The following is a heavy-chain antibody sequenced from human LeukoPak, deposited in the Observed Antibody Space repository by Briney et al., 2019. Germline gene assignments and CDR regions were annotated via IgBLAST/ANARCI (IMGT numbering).Heavy chain of an antibody. D-gene: IGHD2-15*01. J-gene: IGHJ5*02. CDR3: ARRTGYCSGGSCYHWFDP. Sequence: SETLSLTCTVSGGSISSYYWSWIRQPPGEGLEWIGYIYYSGSTNYNPSLKSRVTISVDTSKNQFSLKLSSVTAADTAVYYCARRTGYCSGGSCYHWFDPWGQGTLVTVSS. V-gene: IGHV4-59*01. CDR1: GGSISSYY. CDR2: IYYSGST.